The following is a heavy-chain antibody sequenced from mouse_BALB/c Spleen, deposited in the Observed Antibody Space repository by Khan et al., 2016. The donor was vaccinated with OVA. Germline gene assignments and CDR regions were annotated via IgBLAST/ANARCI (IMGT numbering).Heavy chain of an antibody. J-gene: IGHJ2*01. CDR1: GFTFSDYY. Sequence: DVQLVESGGGLVKPGGSLKLSCAASGFTFSDYYMYWVRQTPEKRLEWVTTISDGGSYTYYPDSVKGRFTISRDNAKNNLYLQMSSLKSEDTAMYYCARGENWSFDYGGQGTTLTVSS. V-gene: IGHV5-4*02. D-gene: IGHD4-1*01. CDR2: ISDGGSYT. CDR3: ARGENWSFDY.